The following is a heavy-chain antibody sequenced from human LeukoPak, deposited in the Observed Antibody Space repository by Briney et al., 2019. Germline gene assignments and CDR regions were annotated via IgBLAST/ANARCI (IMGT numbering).Heavy chain of an antibody. J-gene: IGHJ2*01. CDR2: RYSGGST. V-gene: IGHV3-53*01. Sequence: PGGSLRLSCAASGFTVSSTYMSWVRQAPGKGLEWVSVRYSGGSTYYADSVKGRFTISRDNSKNTLYLQMDSLRAEDTAVYWCARETTVTHPYYFDLWGRGTLVTVSS. CDR1: GFTVSSTY. CDR3: ARETTVTHPYYFDL. D-gene: IGHD4-17*01.